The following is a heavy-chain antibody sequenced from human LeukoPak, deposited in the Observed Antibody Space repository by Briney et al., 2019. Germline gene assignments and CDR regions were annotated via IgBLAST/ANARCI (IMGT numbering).Heavy chain of an antibody. D-gene: IGHD4-23*01. CDR3: AKEHKLLPFDC. CDR2: ISAYNGNT. J-gene: IGHJ4*02. Sequence: ASVTVSCKASGYTFTSYYMHWVRQAPGQGLEWMGWISAYNGNTNYAQKLQGRVTMTTDTSTSTAYMELRSLRSDDTAVYYCAKEHKLLPFDCWGQGTLVTVSS. V-gene: IGHV1-18*04. CDR1: GYTFTSYY.